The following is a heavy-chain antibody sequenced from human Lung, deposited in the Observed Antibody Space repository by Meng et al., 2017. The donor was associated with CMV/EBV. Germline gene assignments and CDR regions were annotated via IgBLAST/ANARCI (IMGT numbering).Heavy chain of an antibody. D-gene: IGHD3-16*01. CDR1: GYTFTNYY. Sequence: QVHRGHSGARVKKPGAPVKVSCKASGYTFTNYYMHWVRQAPGQGLEWMGIINTSVGYTSHAQKFQGRVTMTRDTSTSTVHMEVSSLRSADTAVYYCARASRVLGGFDYWGQGTLVTVSS. CDR2: INTSVGYT. J-gene: IGHJ4*02. CDR3: ARASRVLGGFDY. V-gene: IGHV1-46*01.